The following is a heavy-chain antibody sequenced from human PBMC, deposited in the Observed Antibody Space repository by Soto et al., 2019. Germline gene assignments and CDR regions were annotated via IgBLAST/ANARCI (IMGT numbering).Heavy chain of an antibody. Sequence: QVQLVQSGAEVKKPGASVKVSCKASGYTFTSYYMHWVRQAPGQGLEWMGIINPSGGSTSYAQKFQGRVTMTRDTSTSTVYMELSSLRSEDTAVYYCARAIFRGYSYGPFDYWGQGTLVTVSS. CDR1: GYTFTSYY. CDR2: INPSGGST. V-gene: IGHV1-46*01. CDR3: ARAIFRGYSYGPFDY. D-gene: IGHD5-18*01. J-gene: IGHJ4*02.